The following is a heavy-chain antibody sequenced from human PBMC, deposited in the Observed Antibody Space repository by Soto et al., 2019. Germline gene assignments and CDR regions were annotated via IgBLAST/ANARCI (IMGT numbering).Heavy chain of an antibody. CDR2: ILSNFNT. CDR3: ARRVNGYFDY. Sequence: EVQLLDSGAGLVQPGGSMTLSCAASGFSFRDYTMSWVRQAPGKVLDCISVILSNFNTYYTDSVRGRFTISRDTSKNTLYLEMNSLRAEDTAIYYCARRVNGYFDYWGQGALVTVSS. D-gene: IGHD2-8*01. V-gene: IGHV3-23*05. CDR1: GFSFRDYT. J-gene: IGHJ4*02.